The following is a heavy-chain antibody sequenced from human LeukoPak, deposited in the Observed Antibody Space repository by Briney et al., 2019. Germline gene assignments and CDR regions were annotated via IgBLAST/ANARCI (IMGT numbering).Heavy chain of an antibody. CDR3: ARADGALSRFDY. D-gene: IGHD2-2*01. Sequence: ASVKVSCKASGYTYTSYGISWVRQAPGQGLEWMGWISAYNGNKNCAQKLQGRVTMTTDTSTSTAYMELRSLRSDDTAVYYCARADGALSRFDYWGQGTLVTVSS. CDR2: ISAYNGNK. V-gene: IGHV1-18*01. J-gene: IGHJ4*02. CDR1: GYTYTSYG.